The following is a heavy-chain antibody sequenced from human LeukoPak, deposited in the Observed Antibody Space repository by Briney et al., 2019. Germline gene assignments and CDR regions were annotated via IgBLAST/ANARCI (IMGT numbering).Heavy chain of an antibody. CDR1: GGSISSYY. D-gene: IGHD3-10*01. V-gene: IGHV4-59*01. J-gene: IGHJ4*02. Sequence: SETLSLTCTVSGGSISSYYWSWIRRPPGKGLEWIAYLFYSGSTDYNPSLESRVTISVDTSKNQFSLKLRSVTAADTAVYYCATVAVIRGVTYFDYWGQGTLVTVSS. CDR3: ATVAVIRGVTYFDY. CDR2: LFYSGST.